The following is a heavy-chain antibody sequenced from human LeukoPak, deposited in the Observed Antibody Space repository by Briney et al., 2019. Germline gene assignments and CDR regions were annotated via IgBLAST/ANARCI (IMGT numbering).Heavy chain of an antibody. CDR3: AKRGSDYSDYAAKYFDY. V-gene: IGHV3-23*01. J-gene: IGHJ4*02. Sequence: GGSLRLSCAASGFTFSSYAMSWVRQAPGEGLECVSAISGSGGSTYYADSVKGRFTISRDNSKNTLYLQMNSLRAEDTAVYYCAKRGSDYSDYAAKYFDYWGQGTLVTVSS. D-gene: IGHD4-11*01. CDR1: GFTFSSYA. CDR2: ISGSGGST.